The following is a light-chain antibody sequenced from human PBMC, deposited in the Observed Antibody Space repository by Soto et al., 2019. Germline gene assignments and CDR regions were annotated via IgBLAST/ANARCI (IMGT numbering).Light chain of an antibody. J-gene: IGKJ2*01. CDR2: GAS. CDR1: QSVSSN. V-gene: IGKV3D-15*01. CDR3: RHCGTPLYT. Sequence: EIVMTQSPATLSVSPGERATLSCRASQSVSSNLAWYQQKPGQAPRLLIYGASTRATGIPARFSGSGSGTEFTRTISSLQSEDFAVYYCRHCGTPLYTFGQGTKLEIK.